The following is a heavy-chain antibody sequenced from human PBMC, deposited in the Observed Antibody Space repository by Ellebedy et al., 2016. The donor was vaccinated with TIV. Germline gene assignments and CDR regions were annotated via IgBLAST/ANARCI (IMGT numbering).Heavy chain of an antibody. V-gene: IGHV3-48*04. CDR1: GFTFSDYS. J-gene: IGHJ4*02. CDR2: IRGRSETI. Sequence: PGGSLRLSCTASGFTFSDYSMNRVRQAPGKGLEWVSYIRGRSETIYYADSVKGRFTISRDNAKNSLNLQMNSLRGEDTAVYYCARDHRYAFDYWGQGILVTVSS. D-gene: IGHD5-12*01. CDR3: ARDHRYAFDY.